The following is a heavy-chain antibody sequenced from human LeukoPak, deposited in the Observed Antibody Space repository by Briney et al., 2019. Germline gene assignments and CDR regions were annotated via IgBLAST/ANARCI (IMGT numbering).Heavy chain of an antibody. D-gene: IGHD2-15*01. V-gene: IGHV4-59*12. CDR1: GGSISSYY. J-gene: IGHJ5*02. Sequence: PSETLSLTCTVSGGSISSYYWSWIRQPPGKGLEWIGYIYYSGSTNYNPSLKSRVTISVDTSKNQFSLKLSSVTAADTAVYYCAREDLGYCSGGSCLESDPWGQGTLVTVSS. CDR2: IYYSGST. CDR3: AREDLGYCSGGSCLESDP.